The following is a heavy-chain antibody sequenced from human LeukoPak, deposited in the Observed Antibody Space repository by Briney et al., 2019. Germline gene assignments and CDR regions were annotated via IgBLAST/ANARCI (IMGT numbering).Heavy chain of an antibody. CDR1: GFTFSNYG. J-gene: IGHJ4*02. CDR2: IRYDGSNE. D-gene: IGHD3-22*01. Sequence: GGSLRLSCAASGFTFSNYGMHWVRQAPGKGLEWVAFIRYDGSNEYYADSVKGRFTISRDNSKNTLYLQMNSLRAEDTAVYYCARAWGYYYDSSGYRMDYWGQGTLVTVSS. V-gene: IGHV3-30*02. CDR3: ARAWGYYYDSSGYRMDY.